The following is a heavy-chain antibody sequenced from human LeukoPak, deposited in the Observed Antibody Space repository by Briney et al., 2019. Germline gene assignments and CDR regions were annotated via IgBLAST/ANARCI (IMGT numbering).Heavy chain of an antibody. J-gene: IGHJ5*02. Sequence: GGSLRLSCAASGFIFSRYSINWVRQAPGKGLEWVSHIRSTGDTFYADSVKGRFTISRDNARNSLYLRMNSLRAEDTAMYYCARDAGNSGYGCDLWGQGTLVTVSS. CDR1: GFIFSRYS. CDR3: ARDAGNSGYGCDL. V-gene: IGHV3-48*01. D-gene: IGHD5-12*01. CDR2: IRSTGDT.